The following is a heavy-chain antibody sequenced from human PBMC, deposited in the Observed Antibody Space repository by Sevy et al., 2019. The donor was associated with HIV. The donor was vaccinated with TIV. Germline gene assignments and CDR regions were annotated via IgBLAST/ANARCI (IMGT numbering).Heavy chain of an antibody. V-gene: IGHV3-7*01. CDR2: IKEDGSDK. Sequence: GGSLRLSCEASGFSFSDYWMNWVRQAPGRGLEWVVNIKEDGSDKNFKDSVKGRLTVSRDNAKNSVFLQLHSLTVEDTAVYYCARGAQGALDYWGQGTQVTVSS. D-gene: IGHD1-26*01. CDR3: ARGAQGALDY. J-gene: IGHJ4*02. CDR1: GFSFSDYW.